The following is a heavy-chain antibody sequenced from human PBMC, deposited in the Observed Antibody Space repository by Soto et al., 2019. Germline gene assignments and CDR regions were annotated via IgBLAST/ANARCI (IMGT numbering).Heavy chain of an antibody. CDR1: GDSISSGVDY. V-gene: IGHV4-31*11. Sequence: SETLSLTCAVSGDSISSGVDYWSWIRQHPGKGLEWIGYIYYSGSTYYNPSLKSRVTISVDTSKNQFSLKLSSVTAADTAVYYCARVQSYYYGMDVWGQGTTVTVSS. J-gene: IGHJ6*02. CDR3: ARVQSYYYGMDV. CDR2: IYYSGST.